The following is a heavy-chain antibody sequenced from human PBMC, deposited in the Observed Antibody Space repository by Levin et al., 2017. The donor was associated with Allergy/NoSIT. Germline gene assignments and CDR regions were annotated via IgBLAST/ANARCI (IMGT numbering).Heavy chain of an antibody. CDR3: ASSILGYCSGGSCYSDSTFDY. J-gene: IGHJ4*02. D-gene: IGHD2-15*01. CDR2: IIPIFGTA. CDR1: GGTFSSYA. Sequence: ASVKVSCKASGGTFSSYAISWVRQAPGQGLEWMGGIIPIFGTANYAQKFQGRVTITADESTSTAYMELSSLRSEDTAVYYCASSILGYCSGGSCYSDSTFDYWGQGTLVTVSS. V-gene: IGHV1-69*13.